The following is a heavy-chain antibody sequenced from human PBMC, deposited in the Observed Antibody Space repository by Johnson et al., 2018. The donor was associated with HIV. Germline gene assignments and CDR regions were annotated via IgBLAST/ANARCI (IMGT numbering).Heavy chain of an antibody. D-gene: IGHD6-13*01. Sequence: QVQLVESGGGVVQPGRSLRLSCAASGFTFSSYGMHWVRQAPGKGLEWVAVISYDGSNKYYADSVKGRFTISRDNSKNTLYLQMNSLRAEDTAVYYCARDRFYSSSWEGAADAFDIWGQGTMFTVSS. J-gene: IGHJ3*02. CDR1: GFTFSSYG. CDR3: ARDRFYSSSWEGAADAFDI. V-gene: IGHV3-30*03. CDR2: ISYDGSNK.